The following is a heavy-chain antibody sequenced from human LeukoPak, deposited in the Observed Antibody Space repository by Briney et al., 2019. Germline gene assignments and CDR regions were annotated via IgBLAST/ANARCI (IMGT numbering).Heavy chain of an antibody. Sequence: GGSLRLSCAASGFTFSSYAMHWVRQAPGKGLEWVAFIRYNGNNQYYADSVKGRFTISRDNSKNTLYLQMNSLKGDDTAVYYCAKDSAFYYIDVWGKGTTVIISS. CDR2: IRYNGNNQ. J-gene: IGHJ6*03. CDR1: GFTFSSYA. V-gene: IGHV3-30*02. CDR3: AKDSAFYYIDV. D-gene: IGHD3-10*01.